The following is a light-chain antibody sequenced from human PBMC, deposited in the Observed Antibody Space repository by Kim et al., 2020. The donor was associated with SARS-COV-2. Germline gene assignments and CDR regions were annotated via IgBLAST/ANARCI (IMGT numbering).Light chain of an antibody. CDR2: AAS. J-gene: IGKJ1*01. CDR3: QKCDSAPWT. Sequence: TSVGDRVTITCRASHDISNYLAWFQLKPGKAPKLLIYAASALQPGVPSRFSGGGSGTDFTLTVTSLQPEDVATYYCQKCDSAPWTFGQGTKVEIK. CDR1: HDISNY. V-gene: IGKV1-27*01.